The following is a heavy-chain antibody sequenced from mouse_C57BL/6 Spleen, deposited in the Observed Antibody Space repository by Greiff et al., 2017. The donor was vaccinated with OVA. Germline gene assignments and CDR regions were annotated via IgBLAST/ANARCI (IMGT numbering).Heavy chain of an antibody. V-gene: IGHV8-12*01. CDR1: GFSLSTSGMG. D-gene: IGHD1-1*01. J-gene: IGHJ2*01. CDR3: ARSENYYGSREYYFDY. CDR2: RDVDEDN. Sequence: QVTLKVCGPGILQSSQTLSLTCSFSGFSLSTSGMGVSGMRRSWGKGLEGVVDRDVDEDNRYNPSLNSRLTISKDTSRNQVFLKITSVDTADTATYYCARSENYYGSREYYFDYWGQGTTLTVSS.